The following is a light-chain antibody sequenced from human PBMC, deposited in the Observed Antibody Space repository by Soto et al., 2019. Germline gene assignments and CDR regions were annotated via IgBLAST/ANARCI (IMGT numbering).Light chain of an antibody. CDR3: HEANNFPIT. J-gene: IGKJ4*01. CDR1: QGINNW. V-gene: IGKV1D-12*01. Sequence: DIQMTQSPSSVSASVGGTVTITCRASQGINNWLAWYQQKPGKAPKLPIYAASSLQSGVPSRFSGSGSGTDFTLSISSLQPEDVATYYCHEANNFPITFGGGTKVEIK. CDR2: AAS.